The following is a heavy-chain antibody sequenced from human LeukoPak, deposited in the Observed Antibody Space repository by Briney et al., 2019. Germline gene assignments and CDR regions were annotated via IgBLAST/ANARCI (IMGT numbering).Heavy chain of an antibody. D-gene: IGHD3-9*01. CDR2: IRSKAYGGTT. Sequence: GGSLRLSCTASGFTFGDYAMSWVRQAPGKGLGGVGFIRSKAYGGTTEYAASVKGRFTISRDDSKSIAYLQMNSLKTEDTAVYYCTRVDDILTGYHGDYWGQGTLVTVSS. V-gene: IGHV3-49*04. CDR1: GFTFGDYA. J-gene: IGHJ4*02. CDR3: TRVDDILTGYHGDY.